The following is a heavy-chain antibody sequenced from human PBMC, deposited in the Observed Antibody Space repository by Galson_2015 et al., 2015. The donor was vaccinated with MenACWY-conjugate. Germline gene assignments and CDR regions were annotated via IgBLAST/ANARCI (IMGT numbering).Heavy chain of an antibody. Sequence: SVKVSCKGSGGNFSNYAFNNYAFTWVRQAPGQGLEWMGWIIPLFDTLDYAQKLQGRVSITADDFTDTVYMELTGLASDDTALYYCARGIVPYYYDSWGQGTLVIVSS. CDR2: IIPLFDTL. J-gene: IGHJ4*02. CDR3: ARGIVPYYYDS. V-gene: IGHV1-69*13. D-gene: IGHD2-21*01. CDR1: GGNFSNYA.